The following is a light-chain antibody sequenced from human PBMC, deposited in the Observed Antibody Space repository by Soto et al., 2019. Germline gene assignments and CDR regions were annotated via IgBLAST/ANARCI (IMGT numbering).Light chain of an antibody. J-gene: IGKJ4*01. CDR3: QQFSSYPLT. CDR1: QSVSSNY. CDR2: GAS. V-gene: IGKV3-20*01. Sequence: EIVLTHSPGTLSLSPGEIATLSCRASQSVSSNYVAWYHQKPGQAPRLLISGASTRAAGIPDRFSGSGSGTDFTLTISSLEPEDFAVYYCQQFSSYPLTFGGGTKVDIK.